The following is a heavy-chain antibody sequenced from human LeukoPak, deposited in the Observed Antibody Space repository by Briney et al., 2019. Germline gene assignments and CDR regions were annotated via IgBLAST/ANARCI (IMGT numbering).Heavy chain of an antibody. V-gene: IGHV4-34*01. Sequence: AESLSLTCAVSGVSFNDYYLTWIRQPPGKGLEWIWEINHNGNSNYKPSLKSRATISIDTSKNQFSLELMSVTAADTAVYFCAGSLRLYYYYYYLDVWGKGTTVSVSS. CDR3: AGSLRLYYYYYYLDV. CDR2: INHNGNS. J-gene: IGHJ6*03. D-gene: IGHD3-16*01. CDR1: GVSFNDYY.